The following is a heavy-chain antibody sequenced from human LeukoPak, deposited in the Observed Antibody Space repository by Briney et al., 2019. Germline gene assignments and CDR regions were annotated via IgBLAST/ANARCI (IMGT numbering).Heavy chain of an antibody. CDR3: AGDQPYIDV. Sequence: SETLSLTCTVSGHSLSSGYYWGWIRQPPGKGLEWIGSIYHSGTTYYNPSLKSRVTISVDTSKNQFSLKLSSVTAADTAVYYWAGDQPYIDVWGKGTTVTVSS. CDR1: GHSLSSGYY. CDR2: IYHSGTT. J-gene: IGHJ6*03. V-gene: IGHV4-38-2*02.